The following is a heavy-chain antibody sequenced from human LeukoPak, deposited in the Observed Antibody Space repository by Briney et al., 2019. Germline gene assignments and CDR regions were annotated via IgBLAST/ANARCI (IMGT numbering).Heavy chain of an antibody. J-gene: IGHJ4*02. CDR3: AKDFFSRGWCEGFDY. V-gene: IGHV3-23*01. CDR1: GFTFSSYA. CDR2: ISGSGGST. D-gene: IGHD6-19*01. Sequence: QPGGSLRLSCAASGFTFSSYAKSWVRQAPGKGLEWVSAISGSGGSTYYADSVKGRFTISRDNSKNTLYLQMNSLRAEDTAVYYGAKDFFSRGWCEGFDYGGQGTRVTVSS.